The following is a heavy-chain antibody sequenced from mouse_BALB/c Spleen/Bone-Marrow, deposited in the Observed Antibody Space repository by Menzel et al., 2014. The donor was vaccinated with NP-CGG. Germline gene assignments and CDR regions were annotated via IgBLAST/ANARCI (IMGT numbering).Heavy chain of an antibody. CDR3: AIHEGYFDY. CDR2: FNPYNDGP. CDR1: GYTLTSYV. Sequence: VQLQQPGPELVKPGASVTMSCKASGYTLTSYVMHWVKQKPGQGLEWVGYFNPYNDGPKYNEKFKGKATLTSDKSSSTAYMELSRLTSEDSAVYYCAIHEGYFDYWGQGTTLTVSS. V-gene: IGHV1-14*01. J-gene: IGHJ2*01.